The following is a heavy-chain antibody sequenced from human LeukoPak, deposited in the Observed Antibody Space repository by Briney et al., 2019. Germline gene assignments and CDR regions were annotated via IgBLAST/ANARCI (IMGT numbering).Heavy chain of an antibody. CDR2: INPSGGST. V-gene: IGHV1-46*01. CDR1: GYTFTSYY. J-gene: IGHJ4*02. Sequence: GASVKVSCKASGYTFTSYYMHWVRQAPGQGLEWMGIINPSGGSTSYAQKFQGRVTMTRDTSTSTVYMELSSARSEDTAVYYCARDRERYSYGFSIDYWGQGTLVTVSS. D-gene: IGHD5-18*01. CDR3: ARDRERYSYGFSIDY.